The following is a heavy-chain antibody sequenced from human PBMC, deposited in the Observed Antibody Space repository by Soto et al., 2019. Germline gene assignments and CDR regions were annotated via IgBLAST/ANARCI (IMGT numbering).Heavy chain of an antibody. CDR1: GFTFSSYG. CDR2: IWYDGSNK. J-gene: IGHJ4*02. D-gene: IGHD3-10*01. V-gene: IGHV3-33*01. CDR3: AREAPGTMVRGVTRPFDY. Sequence: GSLRLSCAASGFTFSSYGMHWVRQAPGKGLEWVAVIWYDGSNKYYADSVKGRFTISRDNSKNTLYLQMNSLRAEDTAVYYCAREAPGTMVRGVTRPFDYWGQGTLVTVSS.